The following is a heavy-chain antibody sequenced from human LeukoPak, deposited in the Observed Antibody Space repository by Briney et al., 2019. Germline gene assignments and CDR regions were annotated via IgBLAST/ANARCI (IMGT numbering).Heavy chain of an antibody. J-gene: IGHJ4*02. CDR2: IYKSGTI. D-gene: IGHD3-16*01. V-gene: IGHV3-66*01. CDR3: AADFYTSYHLGY. CDR1: GFTVTVNY. Sequence: GGSLRLSCAVSGFTVTVNYMSWVRQAPGKGLEWVSIIYKSGTISYADSVKGRFIISRDGSTNTVSLLMTSLRVEDTAVYYCAADFYTSYHLGYWGQGALVTVSS.